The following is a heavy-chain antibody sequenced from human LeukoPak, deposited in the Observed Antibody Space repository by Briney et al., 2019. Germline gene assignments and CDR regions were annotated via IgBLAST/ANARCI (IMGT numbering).Heavy chain of an antibody. D-gene: IGHD3-10*01. Sequence: ASVKVSCKVSGYTLTELSMHWVRQAPGKGLEWMGGFDPEDGETIYAQKFQGRVTMTEDTSTDTAYMELSSLRSEDTAVYYCATDHLNYYGSGSYYLWGQGTLVTVSS. J-gene: IGHJ5*02. CDR2: FDPEDGET. CDR3: ATDHLNYYGSGSYYL. CDR1: GYTLTELS. V-gene: IGHV1-24*01.